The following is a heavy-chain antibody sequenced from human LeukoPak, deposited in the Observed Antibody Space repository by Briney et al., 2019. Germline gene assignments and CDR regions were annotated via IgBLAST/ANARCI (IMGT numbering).Heavy chain of an antibody. Sequence: SETLSLTCTVSGGSISSYYGSWIRQPPGKGLEWVGDIYYSGSTNYNPSLKSRVTMSVDTSKNQFSLKLSSVTAADTAVYYCAREKSGTYYYDSSGYYYYFDYWGQGTLVTVSS. CDR2: IYYSGST. CDR1: GGSISSYY. J-gene: IGHJ4*02. V-gene: IGHV4-59*12. CDR3: AREKSGTYYYDSSGYYYYFDY. D-gene: IGHD3-22*01.